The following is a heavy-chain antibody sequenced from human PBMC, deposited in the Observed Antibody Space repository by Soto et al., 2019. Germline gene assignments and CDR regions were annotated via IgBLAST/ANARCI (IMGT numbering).Heavy chain of an antibody. Sequence: EVQLLESGGGLVQPGGSLRLSCAASGFTFNNYAMSWVRQAPGKGLEWVSSISAGSTYYADSVKGRFTISRDNSKNTLYLQMNSLRAEDTAVYYCAKDHGGSYSFGYWGQGTLVTVSS. CDR3: AKDHGGSYSFGY. CDR1: GFTFNNYA. CDR2: ISAGST. D-gene: IGHD1-26*01. J-gene: IGHJ4*02. V-gene: IGHV3-23*01.